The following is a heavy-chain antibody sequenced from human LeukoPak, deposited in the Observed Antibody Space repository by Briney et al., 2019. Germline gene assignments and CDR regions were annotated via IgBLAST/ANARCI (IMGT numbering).Heavy chain of an antibody. CDR2: ISGSGGST. Sequence: GGSLRPSCAASGFTFSSYAMSWVRQAPGKGLEWVSAISGSGGSTYYADSVKGRFTISRDNSKNTLYLQMNSLRAEDTAVYYCKFGGVTATFFDYWGQGTLVTVSS. V-gene: IGHV3-23*01. D-gene: IGHD3-16*01. J-gene: IGHJ4*02. CDR1: GFTFSSYA. CDR3: KFGGVTATFFDY.